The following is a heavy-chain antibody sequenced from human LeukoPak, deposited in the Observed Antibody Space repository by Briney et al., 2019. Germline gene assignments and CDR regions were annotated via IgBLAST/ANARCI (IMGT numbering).Heavy chain of an antibody. Sequence: SETLSLTCAVYGGSFSGYYWSWIRQPPGKGLEWIGEINHSGSTNYNPSLESRVTISVDTSKNQFSLKLSSVTAADTAVYYCARGVNIVVVTAIQGHYFDYWGQGTLVTVSS. V-gene: IGHV4-34*01. D-gene: IGHD2-21*02. CDR1: GGSFSGYY. J-gene: IGHJ4*02. CDR3: ARGVNIVVVTAIQGHYFDY. CDR2: INHSGST.